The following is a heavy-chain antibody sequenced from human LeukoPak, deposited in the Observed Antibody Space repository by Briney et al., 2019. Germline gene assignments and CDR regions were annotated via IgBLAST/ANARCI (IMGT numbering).Heavy chain of an antibody. D-gene: IGHD2-15*01. CDR2: INPNSGGT. V-gene: IGHV1-2*06. CDR3: ARERVVAATEGSDP. Sequence: ASVKVSCKASGYTFTGYYMHWVRQAPGQGLEWMGRINPNSGGTNYAQKFQGRVTMTRDTSISTAYMELSRLRSDDTAVYYCARERVVAATEGSDPWGQGTLVTVSS. J-gene: IGHJ5*02. CDR1: GYTFTGYY.